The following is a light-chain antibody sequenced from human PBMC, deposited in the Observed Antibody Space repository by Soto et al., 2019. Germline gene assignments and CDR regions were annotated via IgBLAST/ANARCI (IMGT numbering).Light chain of an antibody. CDR1: TGAVTSGHY. V-gene: IGLV7-46*01. CDR2: DTS. CDR3: LLSYSGARPVV. Sequence: QAVVTQEPSLTVSPGGTVTLTCGSSTGAVTSGHYPYWFQQKPGQAPRTLIYDTSHRHSWTPARFSGSLLGGKAALTLSGAQHEDEAEYYCLLSYSGARPVVFGGGTKLTVL. J-gene: IGLJ2*01.